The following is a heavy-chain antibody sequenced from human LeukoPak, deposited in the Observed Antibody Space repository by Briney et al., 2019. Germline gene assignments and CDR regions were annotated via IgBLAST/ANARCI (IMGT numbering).Heavy chain of an antibody. CDR2: IVPMFDTT. V-gene: IGHV1-69*01. CDR1: GGTFNSYA. D-gene: IGHD5-18*01. CDR3: AREIGPIQLHLWGSAFDY. Sequence: SVKVSCKASGGTFNSYAITWVRQALGQGLEWMGGIVPMFDTTNYAQKFQGRLTITADASTSTAYMELSSLRSEDTAVYYCAREIGPIQLHLWGSAFDYWGQGTLVTVSS. J-gene: IGHJ4*02.